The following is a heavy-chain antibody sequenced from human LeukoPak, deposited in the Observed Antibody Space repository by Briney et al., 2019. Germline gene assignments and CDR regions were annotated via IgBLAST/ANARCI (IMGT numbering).Heavy chain of an antibody. D-gene: IGHD3-10*01. V-gene: IGHV4-59*08. J-gene: IGHJ4*02. CDR1: GGSISNYY. CDR3: ARFGITVVRGGKYYFDY. CDR2: IYYSGAT. Sequence: SETLSLTCTVSGGSISNYYWSWIRQPAWKRLECIGHIYYSGATKYNPSLKSRITISVDTSKNQFSLMLSSVTAADTAVYYCARFGITVVRGGKYYFDYWGQGTLVTVSS.